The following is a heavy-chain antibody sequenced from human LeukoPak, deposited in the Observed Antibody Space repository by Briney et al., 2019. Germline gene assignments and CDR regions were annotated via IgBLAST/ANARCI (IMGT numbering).Heavy chain of an antibody. CDR2: ISGSAGST. CDR1: GFTFSSYA. CDR3: ARGSWSFDY. D-gene: IGHD3-3*01. Sequence: PGGSLRLSCAASGFTFSSYAMSWVRQAPGKGLEWVSAISGSAGSTYYADSVKGRFTISRDNSKNTLSLQMNSLRAADTAIYYCARGSWSFDYWGQGTLVTVSS. J-gene: IGHJ4*02. V-gene: IGHV3-23*01.